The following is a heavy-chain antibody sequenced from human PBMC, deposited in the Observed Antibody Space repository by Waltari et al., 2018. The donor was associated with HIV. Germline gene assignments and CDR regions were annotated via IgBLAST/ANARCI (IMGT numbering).Heavy chain of an antibody. CDR2: IYYSGST. CDR1: GGSISSGGYY. D-gene: IGHD6-13*01. J-gene: IGHJ5*02. V-gene: IGHV4-31*03. Sequence: QVQLQESGPGLVKPSQTLSLTCTVSGGSISSGGYYWSWIRQHPGKGLEWIGYIYYSGSTYYNPSLKSRVTISVDTSKNQFSLKLSSVTAADTAVYYCARDGEGAAAGTRWFDPWGQGTLVTVSS. CDR3: ARDGEGAAAGTRWFDP.